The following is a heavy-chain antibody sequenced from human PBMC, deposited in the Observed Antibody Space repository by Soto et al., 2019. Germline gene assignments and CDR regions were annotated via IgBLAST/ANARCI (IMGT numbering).Heavy chain of an antibody. CDR3: ASSMCRGGNDS. CDR1: GFTFSDYW. Sequence: EVQLVESGGGLVQPGGSLRLSCAASGFTFSDYWMSWVRQAPGKGLECVANIKTDGSEKYYVDPVKGRFTLSRDNAKHSLYLQMNSLRAEDTAVYYCASSMCRGGNDSWGQGTLVAVSS. CDR2: IKTDGSEK. J-gene: IGHJ4*02. D-gene: IGHD3-10*01. V-gene: IGHV3-7*05.